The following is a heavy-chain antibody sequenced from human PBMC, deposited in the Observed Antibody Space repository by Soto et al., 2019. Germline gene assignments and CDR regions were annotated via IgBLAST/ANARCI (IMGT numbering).Heavy chain of an antibody. Sequence: SVKVSCKASGGTFSSYSISWVRQAPGQGLEWMGGIIPIFGTANYAQKFQGRVTITADKSTSTAYMELSSLRSEDTAVYYCASNGYDILTGYPYYFDYWGQGTLVT. CDR1: GGTFSSYS. V-gene: IGHV1-69*06. CDR2: IIPIFGTA. CDR3: ASNGYDILTGYPYYFDY. D-gene: IGHD3-9*01. J-gene: IGHJ4*02.